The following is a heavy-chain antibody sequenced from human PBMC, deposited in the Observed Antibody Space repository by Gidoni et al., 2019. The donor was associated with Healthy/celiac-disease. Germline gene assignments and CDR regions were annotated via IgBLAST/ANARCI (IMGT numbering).Heavy chain of an antibody. D-gene: IGHD5-12*01. CDR3: AKCGEDGYNNYWYFDL. CDR2: ISGSGGST. V-gene: IGHV3-23*01. J-gene: IGHJ2*01. Sequence: EVQLLESGGGLVQPGGSLRLSCAASGFTFSSYAMSWVRQAPGKGLEWVSAISGSGGSTYYADSVKGRFTISRDNSKNTLYLQMNSLRAEDTAVYYCAKCGEDGYNNYWYFDLWGRGTLVTVSS. CDR1: GFTFSSYA.